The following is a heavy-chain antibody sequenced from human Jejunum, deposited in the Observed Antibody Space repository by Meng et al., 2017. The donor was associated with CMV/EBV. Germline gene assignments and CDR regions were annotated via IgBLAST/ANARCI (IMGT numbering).Heavy chain of an antibody. D-gene: IGHD3-3*01. CDR3: ARRVEWSDC. Sequence: QEQLVGSGGGVVQPGGSLTLSCEASGFTLSIYGVHWVRQAPGKGLEWVAFLRYDGSNKYYTESVRGRFTISRDNSKNTLYLQMNNLRVEDTAVYFCARRVEWSDCWGQGTLVTVSS. J-gene: IGHJ4*02. V-gene: IGHV3-30*02. CDR1: GFTLSIYG. CDR2: LRYDGSNK.